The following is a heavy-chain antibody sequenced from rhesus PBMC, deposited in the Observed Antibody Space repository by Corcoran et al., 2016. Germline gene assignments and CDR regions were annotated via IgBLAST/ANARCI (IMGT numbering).Heavy chain of an antibody. CDR2: IDGNIAGT. CDR1: GGSISGYS. D-gene: IGHD6-25*01. J-gene: IGHJ4*01. CDR3: ARLRQYYFDY. Sequence: QLQLQESGPGLVKPSETLSLTCAVSGGSISGYSWSWIRQPPGKGLEWIGNIDGNIAGTNYSPSLKSRVTISKDTAKNQFSLKLRSVTAADTAVYYCARLRQYYFDYWGQGVLVTVSS. V-gene: IGHV4-81*01.